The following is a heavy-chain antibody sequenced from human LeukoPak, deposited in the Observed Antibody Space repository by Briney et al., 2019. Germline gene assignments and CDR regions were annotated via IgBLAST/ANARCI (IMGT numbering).Heavy chain of an antibody. J-gene: IGHJ4*02. V-gene: IGHV3-48*01. D-gene: IGHD2-2*02. Sequence: GGSLRLSCAASGFTFSSYSMNWVRQAPGKGLEWVSYISSSSSTIYYADSVKGRFTISRDNAKNSLYLQMNSLRAEDTAVYYCARDSPAAIDYWGQGTLVTVTS. CDR2: ISSSSSTI. CDR3: ARDSPAAIDY. CDR1: GFTFSSYS.